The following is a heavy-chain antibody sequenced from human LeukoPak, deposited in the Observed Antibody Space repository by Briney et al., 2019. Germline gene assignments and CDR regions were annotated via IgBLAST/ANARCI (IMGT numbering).Heavy chain of an antibody. Sequence: GGSLRLSCAPSGFTVSSNYMSWVRQAPGKGLEWVSSINSGGSTYYAESVKGRFTISRDDAKKSLYLQMDSLRAEDTAVYYCVRVGRGYSSYFDNWGQGTLVTVSS. CDR2: INSGGST. CDR3: VRVGRGYSSYFDN. CDR1: GFTVSSNY. J-gene: IGHJ4*02. V-gene: IGHV3-53*01. D-gene: IGHD5-18*01.